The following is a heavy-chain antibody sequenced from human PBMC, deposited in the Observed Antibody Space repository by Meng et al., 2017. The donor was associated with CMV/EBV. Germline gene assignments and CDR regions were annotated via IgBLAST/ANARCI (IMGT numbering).Heavy chain of an antibody. CDR2: IYYSGST. CDR1: GSSVSSGSYY. V-gene: IGHV4-61*01. Sequence: SETLSLTCTVSGSSVSSGSYYWSWIRQPPGKGLEWIGYIYYSGSTNYNPSLKSRVTISVDTSKNQFSLKLSSVTAADTAVYYCARAFYYDSSGNWFDPWGQGTLVTVSS. J-gene: IGHJ5*02. CDR3: ARAFYYDSSGNWFDP. D-gene: IGHD3-22*01.